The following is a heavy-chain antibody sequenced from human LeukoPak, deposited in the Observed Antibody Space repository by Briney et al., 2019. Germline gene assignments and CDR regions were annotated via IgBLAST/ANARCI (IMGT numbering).Heavy chain of an antibody. CDR1: GGSIRSGGYY. CDR2: IHHTGST. V-gene: IGHV4-31*03. CDR3: ARLVPHYYYGLDL. Sequence: SETLSLTCTISGGSIRSGGYYWSWIRQHPGKGLEWIGYIHHTGSTYYNPSLKSRLTISVDTPQNQFSLTLSSVTAADTAVYYCARLVPHYYYGLDLWGQGTTVTVSS. D-gene: IGHD2-8*02. J-gene: IGHJ6*02.